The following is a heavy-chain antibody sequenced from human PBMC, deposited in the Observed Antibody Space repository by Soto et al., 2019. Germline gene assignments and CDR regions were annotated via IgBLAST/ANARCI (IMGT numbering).Heavy chain of an antibody. CDR3: ARGFSGWFGAFDI. Sequence: QVQLVESGGGVVQPGRSLRLSCAASGFTFSSYGMHWVRQAPGKGLEWVAVIWYDGSNKYYADSVKGRFTISRDNSKNTLYLQMNSLRAEDTAVYYCARGFSGWFGAFDIWGQGTMVTVSS. V-gene: IGHV3-33*01. D-gene: IGHD6-19*01. CDR2: IWYDGSNK. CDR1: GFTFSSYG. J-gene: IGHJ3*02.